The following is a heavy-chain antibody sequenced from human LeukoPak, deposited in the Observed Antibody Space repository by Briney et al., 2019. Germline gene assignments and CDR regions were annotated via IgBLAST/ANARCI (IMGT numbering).Heavy chain of an antibody. D-gene: IGHD3-10*01. V-gene: IGHV4-39*07. Sequence: SETLSLTCTVSGGSISSSSYYWGWIRQPPGKGLEWIGSIYYSGSTYYNPSLKSRVTISVDTSKNQFSLKLSSVTAADTAVYYCARLNYGSGSYSRYYYYYYMDVWGKGTTVTVSS. CDR3: ARLNYGSGSYSRYYYYYYMDV. CDR2: IYYSGST. CDR1: GGSISSSSYY. J-gene: IGHJ6*03.